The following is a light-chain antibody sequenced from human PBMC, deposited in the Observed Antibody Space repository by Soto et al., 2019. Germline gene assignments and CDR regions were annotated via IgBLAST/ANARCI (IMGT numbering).Light chain of an antibody. J-gene: IGLJ2*01. Sequence: QSALTQPASVSGSPGQSITISCTGSTSDVGGYDYVSWYQQHPGKAPKLMIYDVSNRPSGVSNRFSGSKSGNTASLTISGLQAEDEADYYCSSSTISRTLLFGGGTKVTVL. CDR3: SSSTISRTLL. CDR2: DVS. CDR1: TSDVGGYDY. V-gene: IGLV2-14*03.